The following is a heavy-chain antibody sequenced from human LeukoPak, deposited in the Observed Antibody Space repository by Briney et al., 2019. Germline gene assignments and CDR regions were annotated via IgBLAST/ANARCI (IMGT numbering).Heavy chain of an antibody. D-gene: IGHD4-17*01. Sequence: SVKVSCKASGGTFSSYAISWVRQAPGQGLEWMGRIIPISGTANYAQKFQGRVTITTDESTSTAYMELSSLRSEDTAVYYCARSSPYGDYLFDYWGQGTLVTVSS. CDR3: ARSSPYGDYLFDY. J-gene: IGHJ4*02. CDR2: IIPISGTA. CDR1: GGTFSSYA. V-gene: IGHV1-69*05.